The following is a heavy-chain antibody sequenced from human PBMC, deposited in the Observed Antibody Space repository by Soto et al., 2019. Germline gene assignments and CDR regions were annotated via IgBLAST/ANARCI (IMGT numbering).Heavy chain of an antibody. CDR1: GYTFTSYA. D-gene: IGHD5-18*01. CDR2: INPNSGGT. J-gene: IGHJ4*01. V-gene: IGHV1-2*04. CDR3: ASGYNYGFAY. Sequence: VASVKVSCKASGYTFTSYAMHWVRQAPGQGLEWMGWINPNSGGTNYAQKFQGWVTMTRDTSISTAYMELSRLRSEDSAVYYCASGYNYGFAYWGQGTLVTVSS.